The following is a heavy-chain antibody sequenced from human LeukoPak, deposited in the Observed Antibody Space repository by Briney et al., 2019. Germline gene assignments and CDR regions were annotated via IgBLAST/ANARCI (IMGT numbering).Heavy chain of an antibody. V-gene: IGHV3-30*02. CDR1: GFSFSSYS. D-gene: IGHD3-3*01. J-gene: IGHJ5*02. CDR3: AGYYDFWSGPYLFDP. Sequence: PGGSLRLSCAASGFSFSSYSMHWVRQAPGKGLEWVAVIRDDGSNRYYADSVKGRFTISRDNSKNTLYLQMNSLRAEDTAVYYCAGYYDFWSGPYLFDPWGQGTLVTVSS. CDR2: IRDDGSNR.